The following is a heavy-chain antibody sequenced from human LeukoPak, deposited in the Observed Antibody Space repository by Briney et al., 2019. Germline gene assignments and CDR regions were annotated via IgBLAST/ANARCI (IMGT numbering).Heavy chain of an antibody. V-gene: IGHV3-64*01. CDR2: ISSNGGST. J-gene: IGHJ6*03. D-gene: IGHD3-3*01. CDR1: GFTFSSYA. Sequence: PGGSLRLSCAASGFTFSSYAMHWVRQAPGKGLEYVSAISSNGGSTYYANSVKGRFTISRDNSKNTLYLQMGSLRAEDMAVYYCARDGRITIFGVVSYYMDVWGKGTTVTVSS. CDR3: ARDGRITIFGVVSYYMDV.